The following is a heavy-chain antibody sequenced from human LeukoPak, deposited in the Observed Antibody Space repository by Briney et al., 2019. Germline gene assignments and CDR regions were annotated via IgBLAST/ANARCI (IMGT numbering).Heavy chain of an antibody. CDR1: GFTFSSYA. J-gene: IGHJ5*02. V-gene: IGHV3-23*01. CDR3: AKEYYGSGSYYPSNWFDP. Sequence: GGSLRLSCAASGFTFSSYAMSWVRQARGKGLQWVSTISGSDGSTYYADSVKGRFTISRDNSKNTLYLQMNSLRAEDTAVYYCAKEYYGSGSYYPSNWFDPWGQGTLVTVSS. CDR2: ISGSDGST. D-gene: IGHD3-10*01.